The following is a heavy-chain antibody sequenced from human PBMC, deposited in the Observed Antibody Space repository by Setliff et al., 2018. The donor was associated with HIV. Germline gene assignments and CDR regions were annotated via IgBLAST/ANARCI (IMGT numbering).Heavy chain of an antibody. J-gene: IGHJ6*01. CDR2: VYHTGST. CDR3: ARDNSYYYGSGSHYWYGMDV. D-gene: IGHD3-10*01. CDR1: GYSMSSGYY. Sequence: SETLSLTCGVSGYSMSSGYYWGWIRQPPGKGLEWIGNVYHTGSTYYNPSLKSRVTISVDTSKNQFSLKLSSVTAADTAVYYCARDNSYYYGSGSHYWYGMDVWSQGTTVTVSS. V-gene: IGHV4-38-2*02.